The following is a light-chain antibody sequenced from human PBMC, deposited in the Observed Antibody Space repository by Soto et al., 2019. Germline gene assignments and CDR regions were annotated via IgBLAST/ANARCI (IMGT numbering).Light chain of an antibody. J-gene: IGLJ1*01. CDR1: SSDVGSYNL. CDR2: EGS. Sequence: QPVLTQPASVSGSPGQSITISCTGTSSDVGSYNLVSWYQQHPGKAPKLMIYEGSKRPSGVSNRFSGSKSGNTASLTISGLQAEDEADYYCCSYAGSGYVFGTGTKLTVL. V-gene: IGLV2-23*01. CDR3: CSYAGSGYV.